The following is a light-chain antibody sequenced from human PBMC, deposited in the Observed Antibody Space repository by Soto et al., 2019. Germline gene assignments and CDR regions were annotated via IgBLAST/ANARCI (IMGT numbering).Light chain of an antibody. CDR3: QQYYSTPYT. CDR2: WAS. Sequence: DIVMTQSPESLAVSLGERATINCKSSQSILSRSNSKNFLAWHQQKPGQPPKLLFYWASTRESGVPGRFSGSGSGSDFTLTISSLQAEDVAVYYCQQYYSTPYTFGQGTKLEIK. J-gene: IGKJ2*01. CDR1: QSILSRSNSKNF. V-gene: IGKV4-1*01.